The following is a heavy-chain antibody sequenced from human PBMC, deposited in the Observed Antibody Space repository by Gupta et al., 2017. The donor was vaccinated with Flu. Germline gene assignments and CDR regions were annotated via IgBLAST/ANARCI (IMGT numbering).Heavy chain of an antibody. CDR1: RRSISSGSYY. CDR2: IYTRGYT. CDR3: AFGDSAWHGMDV. V-gene: IGHV4-61*02. D-gene: IGHD3-16*01. J-gene: IGHJ6*02. Sequence: QVQLLESGPGLVKPSQTLSLTCSVSRRSISSGSYYWSWIRQPAGKGLEWIGRIYTRGYTKYNPSLKNRITISADTSKNQFSRKVNSVTATDTAIYYGAFGDSAWHGMDVWGQGTTVTVSS.